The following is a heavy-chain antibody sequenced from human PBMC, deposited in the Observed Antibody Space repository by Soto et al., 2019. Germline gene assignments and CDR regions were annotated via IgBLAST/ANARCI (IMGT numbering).Heavy chain of an antibody. CDR1: GFSLSTSGVG. Sequence: QITLKESGPPLVKPTQTLTLTCTFSGFSLSTSGVGVDWIRQPPGNALEWLALIYWDDDKRYSPSLKSRLTITKDTSKNQVVLTMTNMDPVDTATYYCAHRTFELGSFDYWGQRTLVTVSS. D-gene: IGHD1-26*01. V-gene: IGHV2-5*02. CDR3: AHRTFELGSFDY. J-gene: IGHJ4*02. CDR2: IYWDDDK.